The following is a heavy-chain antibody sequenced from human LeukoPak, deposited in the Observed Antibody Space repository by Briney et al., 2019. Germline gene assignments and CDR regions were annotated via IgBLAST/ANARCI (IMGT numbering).Heavy chain of an antibody. J-gene: IGHJ3*02. D-gene: IGHD3-3*01. Sequence: GESLKISCKGSGYSFTSYWIGWVRQMPGKGLEWMGIIYPGDSDTRYSPSFQGQVTISADKSISTAYLQWSSLKASDTAMYYCARHRDDLWSGYSSYDAFDIWGQGTMVTVSS. CDR2: IYPGDSDT. CDR3: ARHRDDLWSGYSSYDAFDI. CDR1: GYSFTSYW. V-gene: IGHV5-51*01.